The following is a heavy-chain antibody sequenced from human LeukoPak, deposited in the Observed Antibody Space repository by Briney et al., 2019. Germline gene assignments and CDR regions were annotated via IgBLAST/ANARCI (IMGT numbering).Heavy chain of an antibody. Sequence: SETLSLTCTVSGGSIRTYFWTWIRQPPGKGLEWIGNIYYTGSANYNPSLRSRVTISVDMSKSQFSLRLFSVTAADTAVYYCARSKSAVWFFDLWGRGTLVTVSS. V-gene: IGHV4-59*01. CDR2: IYYTGSA. CDR3: ARSKSAVWFFDL. D-gene: IGHD6-19*01. CDR1: GGSIRTYF. J-gene: IGHJ2*01.